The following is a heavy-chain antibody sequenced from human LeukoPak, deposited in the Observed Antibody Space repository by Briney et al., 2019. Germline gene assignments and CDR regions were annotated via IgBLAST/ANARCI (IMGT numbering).Heavy chain of an antibody. V-gene: IGHV3-33*01. CDR2: IWYDGSEK. CDR3: ARWSCDH. Sequence: PGTSLRLSCAASGFTFSSYGMHWVRQAPGKGLEWVAVIWYDGSEKYYADSVKGRFTISRDNSKNTLFLRMSSLTAEDTAVYYCARWSCDHWGQGTLVTVSS. CDR1: GFTFSSYG. J-gene: IGHJ5*02.